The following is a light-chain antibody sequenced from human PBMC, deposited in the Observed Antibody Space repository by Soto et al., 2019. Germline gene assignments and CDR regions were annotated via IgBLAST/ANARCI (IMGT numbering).Light chain of an antibody. CDR2: ASS. CDR3: LQHNSLPFT. CDR1: QDIGDD. V-gene: IGKV1-17*02. Sequence: DIQMTQSPSSLSASVGDRVTITCRASQDIGDDLDWFQQKPGKAPKRMIDASSGLQRGAPARFSGSGSGTEFALTISNLYPEDFATYYCLQHNSLPFTFGPGTKVDVK. J-gene: IGKJ3*01.